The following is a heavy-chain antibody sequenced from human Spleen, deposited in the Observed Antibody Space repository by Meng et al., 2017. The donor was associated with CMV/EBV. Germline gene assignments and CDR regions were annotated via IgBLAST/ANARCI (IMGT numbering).Heavy chain of an antibody. CDR3: ARGGLVKDY. Sequence: QVQLQESGQGLVKPSQTLSLTCTVSGGSISSGSYYWSWIRQPAGKGLEWIGRIYTSGSTNYNPSLKSRVTISVDTSKNQFSLKLSSVTAADTAVYYCARGGLVKDYWGQGTLVTVSS. CDR1: GGSISSGSYY. CDR2: IYTSGST. V-gene: IGHV4-61*02. J-gene: IGHJ4*02. D-gene: IGHD3/OR15-3a*01.